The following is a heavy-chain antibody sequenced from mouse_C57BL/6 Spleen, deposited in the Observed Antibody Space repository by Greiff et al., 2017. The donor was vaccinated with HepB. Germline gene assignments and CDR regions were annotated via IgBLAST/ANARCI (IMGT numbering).Heavy chain of an antibody. Sequence: EVKLMESGPELVKPGASVKISCKASGYSFTDYNMNWVKQSNGKSLEWIGVINPNYGTTSYNQKSKGKATLTVDQSSSTAYMQLNSLTSEDSAVYYCARSWDGNYLYYFDYWGQGTTLTVSS. J-gene: IGHJ2*01. CDR3: ARSWDGNYLYYFDY. CDR2: INPNYGTT. CDR1: GYSFTDYN. D-gene: IGHD2-1*01. V-gene: IGHV1-39*01.